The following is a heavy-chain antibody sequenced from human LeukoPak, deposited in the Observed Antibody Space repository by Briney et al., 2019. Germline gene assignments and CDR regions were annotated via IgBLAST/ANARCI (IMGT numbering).Heavy chain of an antibody. D-gene: IGHD4-17*01. CDR2: IDPGDSDT. CDR3: ARLQRDYGDYSHLDY. Sequence: PGESLKISCKGSGYSFTIYWIGWVRQIAGKGLEWMGLIDPGDSDTRYSPSFQGQVTISADKSISTAYLQWSSLKASDTAMYYCARLQRDYGDYSHLDYWGQGTLVTVSS. CDR1: GYSFTIYW. V-gene: IGHV5-51*01. J-gene: IGHJ4*02.